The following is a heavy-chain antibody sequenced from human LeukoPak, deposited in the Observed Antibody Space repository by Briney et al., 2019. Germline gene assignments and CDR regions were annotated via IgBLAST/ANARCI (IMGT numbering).Heavy chain of an antibody. J-gene: IGHJ1*01. V-gene: IGHV1-18*01. CDR1: GYTFTSYG. Sequence: ASVKVSCKASGYTFTSYGISWVRQAPGQGLEWMGWISAYNGNTNYAQKLQGRVTMTTDTSTSTAYMELRSLRSDDTAVYYCARDAGGYCSSTSCPTGYFQHWGQGTLVTVSS. CDR2: ISAYNGNT. CDR3: ARDAGGYCSSTSCPTGYFQH. D-gene: IGHD2-2*01.